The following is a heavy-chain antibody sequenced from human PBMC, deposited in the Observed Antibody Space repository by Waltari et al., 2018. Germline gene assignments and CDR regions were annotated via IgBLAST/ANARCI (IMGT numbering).Heavy chain of an antibody. Sequence: EVQLLESGGGLIQPGGSLRLSCAASGFTFSSYAMSWVRQAPGKGLEWVSDISGGSGFSTYYAVSVKGRFTISRDNSKNPLYLQMNSLRAEDTAVYYCAKDHGMSGWDSCAFDIWGQGTMVTVSS. J-gene: IGHJ3*02. CDR3: AKDHGMSGWDSCAFDI. V-gene: IGHV3-23*01. D-gene: IGHD6-19*01. CDR2: ISGGSGFST. CDR1: GFTFSSYA.